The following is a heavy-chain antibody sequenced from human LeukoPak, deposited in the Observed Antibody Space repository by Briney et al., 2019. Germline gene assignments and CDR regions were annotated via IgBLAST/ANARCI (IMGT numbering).Heavy chain of an antibody. J-gene: IGHJ4*02. Sequence: GASVKVSCKASGGTFSSYAISWVRQAPGQGLEWMGGIIPIFGTANYAQKFQGRVTITADESTSTAYMGLSSLRSEDTAVYYCANSGSYYQYGFDYWGQGTLVTVSS. D-gene: IGHD1-26*01. CDR3: ANSGSYYQYGFDY. V-gene: IGHV1-69*13. CDR2: IIPIFGTA. CDR1: GGTFSSYA.